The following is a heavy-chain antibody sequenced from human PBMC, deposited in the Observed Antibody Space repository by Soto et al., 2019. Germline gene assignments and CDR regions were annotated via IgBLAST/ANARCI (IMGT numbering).Heavy chain of an antibody. CDR1: GGSISSGGYY. CDR3: ARVLMVYTSGSYYFDY. CDR2: IYYSGST. V-gene: IGHV4-31*03. Sequence: PSETLSLTCTVSGGSISSGGYYWSWIRQHPGKGLEWIGYIYYSGSTYYNPSLKSRVTISVDTSKNQFSLKLSSVTAADTAVYYCARVLMVYTSGSYYFDYWGQGTLVTVSS. D-gene: IGHD1-26*01. J-gene: IGHJ4*02.